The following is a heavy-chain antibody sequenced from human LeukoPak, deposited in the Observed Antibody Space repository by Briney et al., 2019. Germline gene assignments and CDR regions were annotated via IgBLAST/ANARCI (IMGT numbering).Heavy chain of an antibody. D-gene: IGHD2-2*01. CDR3: ARAVIPAAMWHSYYFMDV. CDR2: IYYSGST. CDR1: GGSISSSSYY. J-gene: IGHJ6*03. V-gene: IGHV4-39*07. Sequence: PSETLSLTCTVSGGSISSSSYYWGWIRQPPGKGLEWIGSIYYSGSTYYNPSLKSRVTISVDTSKNQFSLKLSSVTAADTAVYCCARAVIPAAMWHSYYFMDVWGKGTTVTISS.